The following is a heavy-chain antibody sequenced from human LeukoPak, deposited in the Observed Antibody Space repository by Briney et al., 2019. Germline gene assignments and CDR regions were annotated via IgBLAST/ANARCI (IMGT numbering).Heavy chain of an antibody. Sequence: GGSLRLSCAASGFTFSDYYMSWVRQSPGKGLEWVSYISSGGSSIYYADSVKGRFTISRDNAKNSLYLQMNSLRAEDTAVYYCAREARYCSSTSCSQWFDPWGQGTLVTVSS. D-gene: IGHD2-2*01. J-gene: IGHJ5*02. CDR1: GFTFSDYY. V-gene: IGHV3-11*01. CDR3: AREARYCSSTSCSQWFDP. CDR2: ISSGGSSI.